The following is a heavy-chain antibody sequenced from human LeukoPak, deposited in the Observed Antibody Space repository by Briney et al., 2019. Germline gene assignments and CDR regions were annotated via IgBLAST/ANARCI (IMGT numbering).Heavy chain of an antibody. D-gene: IGHD2-15*01. J-gene: IGHJ6*02. V-gene: IGHV3-66*04. CDR3: ASHSSGGTCPYYYYGMDV. CDR2: IYSGGST. Sequence: GGSLRLACAASGFTVSSNYMSWVRHAPGKGLEWVSVIYSGGSTYYADSVKGRFTISRDNSKNTLYLQMNSLRAEDTAVYYCASHSSGGTCPYYYYGMDVWGQGTTVTVSS. CDR1: GFTVSSNY.